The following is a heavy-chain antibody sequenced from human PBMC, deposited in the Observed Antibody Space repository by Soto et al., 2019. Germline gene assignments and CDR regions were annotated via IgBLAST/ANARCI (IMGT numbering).Heavy chain of an antibody. Sequence: SETLPLPCTVSGGSISSYYWSWLRQPPGKGLEWIGYIYYSGSTNYNPSLKSRVTISVDTSKNQFSLKLSSVTAADTAVYYCARRRKYRTGFDYWGKRTLVTVSS. CDR1: GGSISSYY. CDR3: ARRRKYRTGFDY. D-gene: IGHD3-9*01. V-gene: IGHV4-59*08. J-gene: IGHJ4*02. CDR2: IYYSGST.